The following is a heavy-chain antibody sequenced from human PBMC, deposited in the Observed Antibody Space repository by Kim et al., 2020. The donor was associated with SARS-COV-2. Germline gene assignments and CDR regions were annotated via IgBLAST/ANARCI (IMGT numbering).Heavy chain of an antibody. D-gene: IGHD3-16*01. CDR3: SRGGWGGSLDY. CDR2: IKVDESER. CDR1: GFTFSSYW. J-gene: IGHJ4*02. Sequence: GGSLRLSCAASGFTFSSYWMSWVRQAPGKGLEWVANIKVDESERDYADSVKGRFTISRDNAKNSLHLQMNSLRAEDTAVYFCSRGGWGGSLDYWGQGAL. V-gene: IGHV3-7*05.